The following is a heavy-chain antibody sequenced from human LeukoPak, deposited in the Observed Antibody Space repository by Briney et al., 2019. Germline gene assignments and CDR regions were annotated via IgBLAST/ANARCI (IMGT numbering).Heavy chain of an antibody. CDR3: AKYTVASSAGAFEL. Sequence: GGSLRLSCAASGFTFRSFWMSWVRQAPGKRLEWVANIKQNGAEEYYMDSVKGRFAISRDNAKNSVSLQMNSLRVEDTAMYYCAKYTVASSAGAFELWGQGTMVTVSS. J-gene: IGHJ3*01. V-gene: IGHV3-7*03. CDR2: IKQNGAEE. CDR1: GFTFRSFW. D-gene: IGHD1-26*01.